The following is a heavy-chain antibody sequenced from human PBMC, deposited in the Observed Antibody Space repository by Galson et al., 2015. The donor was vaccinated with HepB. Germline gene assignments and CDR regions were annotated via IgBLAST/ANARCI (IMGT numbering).Heavy chain of an antibody. CDR1: GGSISSYY. D-gene: IGHD6-19*01. V-gene: IGHV4-59*01. Sequence: TLSLTCTVSGGSISSYYWSWIRQPPGKGLEWIGYIYYGGSTNYNPSLKSRVTISVDTSKNQFSLKLSSVTAADTAVYYCARDTLGWSRDGMDVWGQGTTVTVSS. CDR2: IYYGGST. CDR3: ARDTLGWSRDGMDV. J-gene: IGHJ6*02.